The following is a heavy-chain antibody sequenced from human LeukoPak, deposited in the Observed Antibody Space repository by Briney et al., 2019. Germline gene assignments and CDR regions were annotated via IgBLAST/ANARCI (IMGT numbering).Heavy chain of an antibody. J-gene: IGHJ5*02. Sequence: SETLSLTCTASGGSISNHYLSWIRQPPGKGLEWIGYIYYSGSTNYNPSLKTRVTISVDTSKNQFSLKLSSVTAADTAVYYCARHFNSVVVAATEGWFDPWGQGTLVTVSS. CDR2: IYYSGST. CDR3: ARHFNSVVVAATEGWFDP. CDR1: GGSISNHY. V-gene: IGHV4-59*11. D-gene: IGHD2-15*01.